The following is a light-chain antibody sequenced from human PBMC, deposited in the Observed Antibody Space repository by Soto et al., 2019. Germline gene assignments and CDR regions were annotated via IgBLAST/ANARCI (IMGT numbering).Light chain of an antibody. J-gene: IGKJ2*01. CDR1: QSVSSTY. V-gene: IGKV3-20*01. CDR2: GAS. CDR3: QQYGTSLLYT. Sequence: EIVLTQSPGTLSLSPGERATLSCRASQSVSSTYLAWYQQKPGQAPRLLIYGASIRATGIPDRFSGSGSGTDFTLTISRLEPEDFAVYYCQQYGTSLLYTFGQGTKLVI.